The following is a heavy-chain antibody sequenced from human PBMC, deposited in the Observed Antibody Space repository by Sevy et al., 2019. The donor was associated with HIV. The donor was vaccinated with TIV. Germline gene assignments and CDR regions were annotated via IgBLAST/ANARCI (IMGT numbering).Heavy chain of an antibody. Sequence: SETLSLTCTVSGGSISSSSYYWGWIRQPPGKGLEWIGSIYYSGSTYYNPSLKSQVTISVDTSKNQFSLKLSSVTAADTAMYYCARHTAYSGSYLSPFDYWGQGTLVTVSS. D-gene: IGHD1-26*01. CDR2: IYYSGST. J-gene: IGHJ4*02. CDR3: ARHTAYSGSYLSPFDY. V-gene: IGHV4-39*01. CDR1: GGSISSSSYY.